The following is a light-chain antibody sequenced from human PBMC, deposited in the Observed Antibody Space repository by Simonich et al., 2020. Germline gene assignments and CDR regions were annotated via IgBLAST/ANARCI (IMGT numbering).Light chain of an antibody. CDR3: QQYYSTPYT. Sequence: DIVMTQSPDSLAVSLGERATINCKSSQSVLYSSNHKNYLAWYQQKTGQPPKLLIYWAPTRESGVPDRFSGSGSGTDFTLTISSLQAEDVAVYYCQQYYSTPYTFGQGTKLEIK. CDR2: WAP. V-gene: IGKV4-1*01. J-gene: IGKJ2*01. CDR1: QSVLYSSNHKNY.